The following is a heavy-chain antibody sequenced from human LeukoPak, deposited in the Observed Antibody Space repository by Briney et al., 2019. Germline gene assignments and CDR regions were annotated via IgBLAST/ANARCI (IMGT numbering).Heavy chain of an antibody. Sequence: ASVKVSCKASGYTFTSYYMHWVRQAPGQGLEWMGRINANSGGTNYAQKFQGRVTMTRDTSISTAYMELSRLRSEDTAVYYCHYYDSSGYTDDDSFYIWGQGTMVTLSS. CDR3: HYYDSSGYTDDDSFYI. CDR1: GYTFTSYY. V-gene: IGHV1-2*06. J-gene: IGHJ3*02. CDR2: INANSGGT. D-gene: IGHD3-22*01.